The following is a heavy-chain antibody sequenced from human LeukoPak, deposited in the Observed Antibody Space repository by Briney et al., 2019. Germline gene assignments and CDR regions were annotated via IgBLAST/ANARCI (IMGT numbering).Heavy chain of an antibody. D-gene: IGHD3-22*01. V-gene: IGHV4-34*01. J-gene: IGHJ4*02. CDR2: INHSGST. Sequence: SETLSLTCAVYGGSFSGYYWSWIRQPPGKGLEWIGEINHSGSTNYNPSLKSRVTISVDTSKNQFSLKLSSVTAADTAVYYCARHVITYYYDSSGYLKLDYFDYWGQGTLVTVSS. CDR3: ARHVITYYYDSSGYLKLDYFDY. CDR1: GGSFSGYY.